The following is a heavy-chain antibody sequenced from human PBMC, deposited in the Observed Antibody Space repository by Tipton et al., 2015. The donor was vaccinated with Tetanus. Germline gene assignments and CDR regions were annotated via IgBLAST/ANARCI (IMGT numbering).Heavy chain of an antibody. Sequence: QLVQSGAEVKKPGASVKVSCKASGYTFTSYDINWARQATGQGLEWMGWMNPNSGNTGYAQKFQGRVTMTRNISISTAYMELSSLRSEDTAVYYCARAIKTDIVVVVAATADAFDIWGQGTMVTVSS. J-gene: IGHJ3*02. V-gene: IGHV1-8*01. CDR2: MNPNSGNT. D-gene: IGHD2-15*01. CDR3: ARAIKTDIVVVVAATADAFDI. CDR1: GYTFTSYD.